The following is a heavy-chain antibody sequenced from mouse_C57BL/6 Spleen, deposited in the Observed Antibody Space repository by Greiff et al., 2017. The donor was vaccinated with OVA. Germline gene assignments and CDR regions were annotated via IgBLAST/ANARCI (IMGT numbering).Heavy chain of an antibody. Sequence: EVKLQESGPVLVKPGPSVKISCKASGFTFTDYYMHWVKQSHGKSLEWIGLVYPYNGGTSYNPKFKGKATLTVDTSSSTAYMELNSLTSEDSAVYYCARAPTAQATAWFAYWGQGTLVTVSA. D-gene: IGHD3-2*02. V-gene: IGHV1-36*01. CDR3: ARAPTAQATAWFAY. CDR1: GFTFTDYY. CDR2: VYPYNGGT. J-gene: IGHJ3*01.